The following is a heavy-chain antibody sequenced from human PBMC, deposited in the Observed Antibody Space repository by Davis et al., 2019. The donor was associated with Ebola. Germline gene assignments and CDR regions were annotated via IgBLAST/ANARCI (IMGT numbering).Heavy chain of an antibody. CDR2: IYYSGST. V-gene: IGHV4-39*01. CDR1: GGSISSSSYY. Sequence: PSETLSLTCTVSGGSISSSSYYWGWIRQPPGKGLEWIGSIYYSGSTYYNPSLKSRVTISVDTSKNQFSLKLSSVTAADTAVYYCASSPGPGLYGMDVWGQGTTVTVSS. J-gene: IGHJ6*02. CDR3: ASSPGPGLYGMDV.